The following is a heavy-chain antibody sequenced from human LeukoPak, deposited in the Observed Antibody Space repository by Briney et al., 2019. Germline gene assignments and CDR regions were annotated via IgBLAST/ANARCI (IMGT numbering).Heavy chain of an antibody. CDR3: ARDCKLWFGELLSLYYYYGMDV. V-gene: IGHV3-48*03. Sequence: GGSLRLSCAASGFTFSSYEMNWVRQAPGKGLEWVSYISSSGSTIYYADSVKGRFTISRDNAKNSLYLQMNSLRAEDTVVYYCARDCKLWFGELLSLYYYYGMDVWGKGTTVTVSS. J-gene: IGHJ6*04. CDR2: ISSSGSTI. D-gene: IGHD3-10*01. CDR1: GFTFSSYE.